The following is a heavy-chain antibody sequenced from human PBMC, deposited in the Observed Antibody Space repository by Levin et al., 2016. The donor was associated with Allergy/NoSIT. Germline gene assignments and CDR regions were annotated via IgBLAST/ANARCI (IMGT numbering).Heavy chain of an antibody. CDR2: INPNSGGT. CDR1: GYTFTGYY. Sequence: ASVKVSCKASGYTFTGYYMHWVRQAPGQGLEWMGWINPNSGGTNYAQKFQGRVTMTRDTSISTAYMELSRLRSDDTAVYYCARAVAGLFRHFDYWGQGTLVTVSS. J-gene: IGHJ4*02. CDR3: ARAVAGLFRHFDY. V-gene: IGHV1-2*02. D-gene: IGHD6-19*01.